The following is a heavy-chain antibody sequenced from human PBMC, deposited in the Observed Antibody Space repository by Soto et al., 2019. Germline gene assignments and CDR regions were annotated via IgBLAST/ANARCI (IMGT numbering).Heavy chain of an antibody. V-gene: IGHV1-69*01. CDR3: ARAGGRHSGGIDY. CDR1: GGTFSSYS. Sequence: QVQLVQSGAEVKKPGSSVKVSCKASGGTFSSYSINWVRQAPGQGLEWMGEIIPIFGTANYAQKFQGRVTITADESTSTASLELSSLRSGDTAVYYCARAGGRHSGGIDYWGQGTLVTVSS. D-gene: IGHD1-26*01. CDR2: IIPIFGTA. J-gene: IGHJ4*02.